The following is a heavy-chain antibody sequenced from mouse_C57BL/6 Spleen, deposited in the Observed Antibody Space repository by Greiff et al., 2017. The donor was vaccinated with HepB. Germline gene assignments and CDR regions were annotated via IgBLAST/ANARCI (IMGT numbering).Heavy chain of an antibody. Sequence: EVKLMESGGGLVKPGGSLKLSCAASGFTFSSYAMSWVRQTPEKRLEWVATISDGGSYTYYPDNVKGRFTISRDNAKNNLYLQMSHLKSEDTAMYYCARDDRYYGSSGNWYFDVWGTGTTVTVSS. D-gene: IGHD1-1*01. V-gene: IGHV5-4*01. CDR2: ISDGGSYT. J-gene: IGHJ1*03. CDR1: GFTFSSYA. CDR3: ARDDRYYGSSGNWYFDV.